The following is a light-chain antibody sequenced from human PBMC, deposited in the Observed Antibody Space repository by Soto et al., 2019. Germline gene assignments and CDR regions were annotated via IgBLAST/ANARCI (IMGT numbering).Light chain of an antibody. V-gene: IGKV3-11*01. CDR1: RSVRSY. Sequence: EIVLTQSPATLSLSPGERATLSCRASRSVRSYLAWYQQKPGQAPWLLIYDASNRAAGIPARFSGSGSETDVTLTMSNLEPEDFAVYYCQQRYAWPPITFGQGTRLEIK. CDR2: DAS. CDR3: QQRYAWPPIT. J-gene: IGKJ5*01.